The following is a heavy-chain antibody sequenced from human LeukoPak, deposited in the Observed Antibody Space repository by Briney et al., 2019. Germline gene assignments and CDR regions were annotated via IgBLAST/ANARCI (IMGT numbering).Heavy chain of an antibody. CDR1: GGTFSSYA. V-gene: IGHV1-69*13. CDR3: ARDEGAKIVFDI. Sequence: SVKVSCKDSGGTFSSYAISWVRQAPGQGLEWMGGIIPIFGTANYAQKFQGRVTITADQSTSTAYMELSSLRSEDTAVYYCARDEGAKIVFDIWGQGTMVTVSS. J-gene: IGHJ3*02. CDR2: IIPIFGTA. D-gene: IGHD1-26*01.